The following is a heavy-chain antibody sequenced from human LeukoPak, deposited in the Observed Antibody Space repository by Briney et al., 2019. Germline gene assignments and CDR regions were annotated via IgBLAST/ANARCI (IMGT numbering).Heavy chain of an antibody. CDR3: ARVIMSSGRKRPANYFDY. Sequence: SVKVSCKASGGTFSSYAISWVRQAPGQGLEWMGGIIPIFGTANYAQKFQGRVTITADESTSTAYMELSSLRSEDTAVYYCARVIMSSGRKRPANYFDYWGQGTLVTVSS. J-gene: IGHJ4*02. CDR1: GGTFSSYA. V-gene: IGHV1-69*13. D-gene: IGHD6-19*01. CDR2: IIPIFGTA.